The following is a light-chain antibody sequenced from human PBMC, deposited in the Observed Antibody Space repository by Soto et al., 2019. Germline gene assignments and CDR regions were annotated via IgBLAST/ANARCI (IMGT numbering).Light chain of an antibody. CDR2: DNN. CDR1: SSNIGAGYD. CDR3: QSYDSSLSGSV. V-gene: IGLV1-40*01. J-gene: IGLJ3*02. Sequence: QPVLTQPPSVSGAPGQRVTISCTGSSSNIGAGYDVHWYQQLPGTAPKLLIYDNNNRPSGVPDRFSASKSGTSASLAITGLQAEDEADYYCQSYDSSLSGSVFGGGTKVTVL.